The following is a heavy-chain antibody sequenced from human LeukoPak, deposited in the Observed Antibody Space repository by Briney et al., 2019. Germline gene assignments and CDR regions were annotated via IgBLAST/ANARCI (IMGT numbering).Heavy chain of an antibody. Sequence: PGGSLRLSCAVSGFTFSSYAMNWVRQAPGKGLEWVSGISASGGSTYYADSVKGRFTISRDNSKNTLYLQMNSLRVEDTAVYYCAKIVASTNTGYWGQGTLVTVSS. J-gene: IGHJ4*02. V-gene: IGHV3-23*01. D-gene: IGHD2-15*01. CDR1: GFTFSSYA. CDR2: ISASGGST. CDR3: AKIVASTNTGY.